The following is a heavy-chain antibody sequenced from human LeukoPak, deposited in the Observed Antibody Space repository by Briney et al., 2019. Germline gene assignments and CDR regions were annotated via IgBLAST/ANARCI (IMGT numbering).Heavy chain of an antibody. CDR3: AISSASGDWYFDL. V-gene: IGHV3-74*01. J-gene: IGHJ2*01. D-gene: IGHD3-10*01. Sequence: GGSLRLSCAASGFTFSSYWMHWVRQVPGKGLVWVSRINSDGISRSYADSVKGRFTISRDDAKNTLFLQMNSLRGEDTAVYYCAISSASGDWYFDLWGRGTLVTVSS. CDR2: INSDGISR. CDR1: GFTFSSYW.